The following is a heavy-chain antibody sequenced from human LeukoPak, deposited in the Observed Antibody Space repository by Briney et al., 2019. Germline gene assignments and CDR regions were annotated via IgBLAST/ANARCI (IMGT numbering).Heavy chain of an antibody. CDR1: GGSLSSYY. Sequence: SETLSLTCTVSGGSLSSYYWNWIRQSAGKGLEWIGRIYPRGSTNYNPSLKSRVTISVDTSKNQFSLKLSSVTAADTAVYYCARVKAAGAYDAFDIWGQGTMVTVSS. J-gene: IGHJ3*02. CDR2: IYPRGST. V-gene: IGHV4-4*07. CDR3: ARVKAAGAYDAFDI. D-gene: IGHD6-13*01.